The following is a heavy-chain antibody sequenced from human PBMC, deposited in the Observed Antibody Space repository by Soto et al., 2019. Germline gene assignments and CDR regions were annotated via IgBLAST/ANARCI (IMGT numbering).Heavy chain of an antibody. D-gene: IGHD6-19*01. CDR2: ISWNSGSI. Sequence: EVQLVESGGGLVQPGRSLRLSCAASGFTFDDYAMHWVRQAPGKGLEWVSGISWNSGSIGYADSVKGRFTISRDNAKNSLYLQMNSLRAEDTALYYCAKDVSGAVYWGQGTLVTVSS. CDR1: GFTFDDYA. J-gene: IGHJ4*02. V-gene: IGHV3-9*01. CDR3: AKDVSGAVY.